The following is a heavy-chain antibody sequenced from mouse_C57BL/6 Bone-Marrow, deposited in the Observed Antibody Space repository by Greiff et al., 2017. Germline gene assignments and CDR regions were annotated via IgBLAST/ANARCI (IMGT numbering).Heavy chain of an antibody. CDR3: ASTTGGLGFAY. Sequence: VKPGASVKMSCKASGYTFTDYYMNWVKQSHGKSLEWIGVINPYNGGTSYNQKFKGKATLTVDKSSSTAYMELNSLTSEDSAVYYCASTTGGLGFAYWGQGTLVTVSA. V-gene: IGHV1-19*01. CDR2: INPYNGGT. CDR1: GYTFTDYY. D-gene: IGHD1-1*01. J-gene: IGHJ3*01.